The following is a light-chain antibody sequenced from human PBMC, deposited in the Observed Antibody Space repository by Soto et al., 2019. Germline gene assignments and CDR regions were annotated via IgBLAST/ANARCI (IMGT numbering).Light chain of an antibody. CDR1: SSDVGSYNL. CDR3: CSYAGSSTYV. V-gene: IGLV2-23*02. Sequence: QSASVSGSPGQSITISCTGTSSDVGSYNLVSWYQQHPGKAPKLTIYEVSKRPSGVSNRFSGSKSGNTASLTISGLQAEDEADYYCCSYAGSSTYVFGTGTKLTVL. CDR2: EVS. J-gene: IGLJ1*01.